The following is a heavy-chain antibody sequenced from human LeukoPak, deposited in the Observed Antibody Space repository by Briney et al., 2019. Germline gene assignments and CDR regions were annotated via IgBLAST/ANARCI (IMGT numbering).Heavy chain of an antibody. CDR1: GFTFSSYW. CDR2: IKQDGSEK. CDR3: ARGFNLHYYGSGSYYTDY. J-gene: IGHJ4*02. Sequence: QSGGSLRLSCAASGFTFSSYWMSWVRQAPGKGLEWVANIKQDGSEKYYVDSVKGRFTISRDNAKNSLYLQMNSLRAEDTAVYYCARGFNLHYYGSGSYYTDYWGQGTLVTVSS. D-gene: IGHD3-10*01. V-gene: IGHV3-7*03.